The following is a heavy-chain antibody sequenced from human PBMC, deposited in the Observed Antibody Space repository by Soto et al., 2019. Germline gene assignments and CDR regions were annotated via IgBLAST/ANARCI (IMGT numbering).Heavy chain of an antibody. CDR1: GYTFTSYA. J-gene: IGHJ4*02. Sequence: ASVKVCCKASGYTFTSYAISWVRQAPGRGLEWMGWISAYNGNTNYAQKLQGRVTMTTDTSTTTAYVELRSVRSDDRAVYYCARAAMVRSSWPFDDWGQVTLV. V-gene: IGHV1-18*01. CDR3: ARAAMVRSSWPFDD. CDR2: ISAYNGNT. D-gene: IGHD6-13*01.